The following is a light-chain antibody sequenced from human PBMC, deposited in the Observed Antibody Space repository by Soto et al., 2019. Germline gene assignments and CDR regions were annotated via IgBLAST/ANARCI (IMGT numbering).Light chain of an antibody. Sequence: DIQMTQSPSSLSASVGDRVTITCRASQTISSYLNWYQQKPGKAPKLLIYAASSLQSGVPSRFSGSESGTDFTLTISSLQPEDFATYYCQQSSSTPLTFGGGTKVEIQ. CDR3: QQSSSTPLT. J-gene: IGKJ4*01. CDR2: AAS. V-gene: IGKV1-39*01. CDR1: QTISSY.